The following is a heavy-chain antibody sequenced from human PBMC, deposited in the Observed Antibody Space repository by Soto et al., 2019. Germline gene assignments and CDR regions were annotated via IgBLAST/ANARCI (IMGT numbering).Heavy chain of an antibody. CDR1: GGSISSYY. V-gene: IGHV4-59*08. CDR3: ARHRDIITFCGYYYYMDV. CDR2: IYYSGST. J-gene: IGHJ6*03. Sequence: SETLSLTCSVSGGSISSYYRSWIRQPPGKGLEWIGYIYYSGSTNYNPSLKSRVTISVDTSKNQFSLKLSSVTAADTAVYYCARHRDIITFCGYYYYMDVWGKGTTVTVSS. D-gene: IGHD3-16*01.